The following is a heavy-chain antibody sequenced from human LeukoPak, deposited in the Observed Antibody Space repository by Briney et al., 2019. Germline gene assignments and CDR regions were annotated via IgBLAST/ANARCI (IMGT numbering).Heavy chain of an antibody. CDR1: GGSISSYY. V-gene: IGHV4-59*12. Sequence: SETLSLTCTVSGGSISSYYWSWIRQPPGKGLEWIGYIYYSGSIYYNPSLKSRVTISVDTSKNQFSLKLSSVTAADTAVYYCARPSYSYGYRVYFDYWGQGTLVTVSS. CDR3: ARPSYSYGYRVYFDY. J-gene: IGHJ4*02. D-gene: IGHD5-18*01. CDR2: IYYSGSI.